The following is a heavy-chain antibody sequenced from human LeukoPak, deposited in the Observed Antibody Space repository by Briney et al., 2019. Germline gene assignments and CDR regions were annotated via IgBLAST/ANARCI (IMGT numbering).Heavy chain of an antibody. CDR2: IGTAGDT. D-gene: IGHD2-15*01. CDR3: ARGADTHFDY. V-gene: IGHV3-13*04. Sequence: GGSLRLSCAASGFTFDDYAMHWVRQATGKGLEWVSAIGTAGDTYYQGSVRGRFTMSRENAKNSLYLQMNSLTAGDTAVYYCARGADTHFDYWGQGILVTVSS. J-gene: IGHJ4*02. CDR1: GFTFDDYA.